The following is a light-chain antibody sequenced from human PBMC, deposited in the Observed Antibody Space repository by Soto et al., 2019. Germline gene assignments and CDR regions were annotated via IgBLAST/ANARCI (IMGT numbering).Light chain of an antibody. CDR1: QGITSD. V-gene: IGKV1-9*01. J-gene: IGKJ3*01. CDR3: QQFNSYPLT. CDR2: AAS. Sequence: DIQLTQSPSSLSASVGDRVTITCRASQGITSDLAWYQQKPGKAPMLLIYAASTLQSGVPSRFSGSGSGTEFTLTISSLQPEDFATYYCQQFNSYPLTFGPGTKVDIK.